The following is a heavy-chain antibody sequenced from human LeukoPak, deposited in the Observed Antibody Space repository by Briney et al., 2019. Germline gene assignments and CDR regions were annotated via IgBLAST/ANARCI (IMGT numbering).Heavy chain of an antibody. CDR1: GDSISSSSYY. J-gene: IGHJ4*02. D-gene: IGHD2-21*02. Sequence: SETLSLTCTVSGDSISSSSYYWGWIRQPPGRGLEWIGNINYSGRTYYNPSLKRRVTPYVDTSKNQFSLKLRSVPAADTAVYYCARSPSLHIVVVTAIDYWGLGTLVTVSS. CDR2: INYSGRT. CDR3: ARSPSLHIVVVTAIDY. V-gene: IGHV4-39*01.